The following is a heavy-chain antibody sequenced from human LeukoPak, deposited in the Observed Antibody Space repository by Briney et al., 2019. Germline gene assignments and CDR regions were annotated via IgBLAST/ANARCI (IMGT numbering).Heavy chain of an antibody. V-gene: IGHV3-13*01. CDR2: IGTASDT. CDR3: ARGPHRGKYYYMDV. Sequence: GGSLRLPCAASGFTFSSFDMHWVRQPTGQGLEWVSTIGTASDTYYPGSVEGRFTLSRDNAKNYLYLQMNSLTAGDTAVYYCARGPHRGKYYYMDVWGKGTTVTVSS. CDR1: GFTFSSFD. J-gene: IGHJ6*03. D-gene: IGHD1-1*01.